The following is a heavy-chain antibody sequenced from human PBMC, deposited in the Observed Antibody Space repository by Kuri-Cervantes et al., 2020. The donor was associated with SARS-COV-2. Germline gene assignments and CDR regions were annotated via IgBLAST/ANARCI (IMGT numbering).Heavy chain of an antibody. V-gene: IGHV3-30*18. J-gene: IGHJ4*02. D-gene: IGHD2/OR15-2a*01. Sequence: GGSLRLSCAASGFIFSNYGMHWVRQSPGKGLEWVAFTSYDGSNAYYADSVRGRFTVSRDNSKNTLSLQMNGLRAEDTAVYYCAKDIGTRSTNFVPYDYWGQGDLVTVSS. CDR3: AKDIGTRSTNFVPYDY. CDR2: TSYDGSNA. CDR1: GFIFSNYG.